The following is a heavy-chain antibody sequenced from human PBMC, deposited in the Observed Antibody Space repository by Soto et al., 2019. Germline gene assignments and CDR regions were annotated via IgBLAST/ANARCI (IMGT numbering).Heavy chain of an antibody. CDR3: GRSPPRPGAYPSSSWNNWFDP. J-gene: IGHJ5*02. Sequence: GASVKVSCKASGYTFTGYYMHWVRQAPRQGLEGMGWINANSGGTNYAQKFQGRVTMTRDTDSSTDDMELRRLRNDDTAEYYCGRSPPRPGAYPSSSWNNWFDPWGQGTLATVPS. V-gene: IGHV1-2*02. CDR1: GYTFTGYY. D-gene: IGHD6-6*01. CDR2: INANSGGT.